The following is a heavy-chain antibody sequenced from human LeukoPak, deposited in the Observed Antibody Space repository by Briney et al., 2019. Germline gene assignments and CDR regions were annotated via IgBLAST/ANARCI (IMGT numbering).Heavy chain of an antibody. CDR2: IYHSVST. CDR3: ARGTRGLERLANDAFDI. J-gene: IGHJ3*02. V-gene: IGHV4-38-2*01. Sequence: SETLSLTCAVSGYSISSGYYWGWIRQPPGKGREWIGSIYHSVSTYYNPSLKSRVTISVDTSKNQFSLKLSSVTAADTAVYYCARGTRGLERLANDAFDIWGQGTMVTVSS. CDR1: GYSISSGYY. D-gene: IGHD3-3*01.